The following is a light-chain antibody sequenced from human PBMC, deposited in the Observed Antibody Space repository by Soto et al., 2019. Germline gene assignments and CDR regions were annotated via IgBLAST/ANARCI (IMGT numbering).Light chain of an antibody. CDR3: QQYGSSPWT. CDR2: GAS. J-gene: IGKJ1*01. V-gene: IGKV3-20*01. CDR1: QSISSSY. Sequence: IALTQSPGTLSLSPGERAALSCRASQSISSSYVAWYQQKPGQAPRLLIYGASSRATGIPDRFSGSGSGTDFTLAISRLEPEDFAVYYCQQYGSSPWTFGQGTKVDIK.